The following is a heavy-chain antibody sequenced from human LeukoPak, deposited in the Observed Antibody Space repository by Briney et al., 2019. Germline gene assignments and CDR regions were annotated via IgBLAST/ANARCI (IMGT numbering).Heavy chain of an antibody. D-gene: IGHD6-6*01. CDR2: ISTDGSST. Sequence: GGSLRLSCAAAGFTFSSYWMHWVRQAPGKGLVWVSRISTDGSSTNSADSVKGRLTISRDNAKNTLYLQMNSLRAEDTAVYYCVREYSSSSGRAFDMWGQGTMVTVSP. CDR3: VREYSSSSGRAFDM. CDR1: GFTFSSYW. V-gene: IGHV3-74*01. J-gene: IGHJ3*02.